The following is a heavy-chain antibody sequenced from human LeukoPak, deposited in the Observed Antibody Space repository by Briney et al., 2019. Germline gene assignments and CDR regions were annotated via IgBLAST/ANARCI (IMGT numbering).Heavy chain of an antibody. Sequence: PGGSLRPSCAASGFTFSSYSMNWVRQAPGKGLEWVSSISSSSSYISYADSVKGRFTISRDNAKNSLHLQMNSLRAADTAAYYCARVAVTNGRYGMDVWGQGTTVTVSS. D-gene: IGHD4-4*01. V-gene: IGHV3-21*01. CDR3: ARVAVTNGRYGMDV. CDR1: GFTFSSYS. J-gene: IGHJ6*02. CDR2: ISSSSSYI.